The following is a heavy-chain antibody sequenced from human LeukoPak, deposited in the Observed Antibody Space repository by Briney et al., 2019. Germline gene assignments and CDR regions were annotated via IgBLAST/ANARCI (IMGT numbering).Heavy chain of an antibody. CDR3: ARDRYCSSTSCYTVDY. CDR1: GFTFSSYS. J-gene: IGHJ4*02. V-gene: IGHV3-21*01. D-gene: IGHD2-2*02. Sequence: GGSLRLSRAASGFTFSSYSMNWVRQAPERGLEWVSSISSSSRYIYYADSMKGRFTISRDNAKNSLYLQMDSLRAEDTAVYYCARDRYCSSTSCYTVDYWGQGTLVTVSS. CDR2: ISSSSRYI.